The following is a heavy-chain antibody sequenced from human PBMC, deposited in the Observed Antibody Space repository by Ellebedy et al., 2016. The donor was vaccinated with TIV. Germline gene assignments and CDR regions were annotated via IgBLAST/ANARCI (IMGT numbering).Heavy chain of an antibody. D-gene: IGHD3-3*01. V-gene: IGHV3-74*01. CDR2: INNDGSST. CDR1: RVTFRSYW. J-gene: IGHJ4*02. CDR3: AGDLDV. Sequence: GESLKISCAASRVTFRSYWMHWVRQAPGEGLVWVARINNDGSSTNYADSVKGRFTISRDNAESILYLQMNRLRVEDTAMYYCAGDLDVWGQGILVTVSS.